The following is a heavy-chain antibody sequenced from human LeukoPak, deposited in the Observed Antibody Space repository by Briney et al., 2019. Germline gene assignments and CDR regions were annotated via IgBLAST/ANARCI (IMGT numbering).Heavy chain of an antibody. J-gene: IGHJ4*02. D-gene: IGHD3-10*01. V-gene: IGHV3-9*01. CDR2: ISWNSGSI. CDR1: GFTFDDYA. Sequence: GRSLRLSCAASGFTFDDYAMHWVRQVPGKGLEWVSGISWNSGSIGYADSVKGRFTISRDNAKNSLYLQMNSLRAEDTALYYCAKAGSGSYQYLYYFDYWGQGTLVTVSS. CDR3: AKAGSGSYQYLYYFDY.